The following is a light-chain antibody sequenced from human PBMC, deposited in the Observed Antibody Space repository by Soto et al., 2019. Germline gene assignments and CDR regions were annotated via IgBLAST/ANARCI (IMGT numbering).Light chain of an antibody. CDR3: SSYTSSSPVV. CDR1: SSDVGGYNY. V-gene: IGLV2-14*01. Sequence: QSALTQPASVSGSPGQSITISCTGTSSDVGGYNYVSWYQQHPGKAPKLMIYDVSNRPSGVSNRFSGSKSGNTASLTISGLQAEDDGDYYCSSYTSSSPVVFGGGTKLTVL. J-gene: IGLJ2*01. CDR2: DVS.